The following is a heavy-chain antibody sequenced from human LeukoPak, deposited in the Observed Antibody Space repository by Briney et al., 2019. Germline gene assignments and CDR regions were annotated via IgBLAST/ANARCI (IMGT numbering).Heavy chain of an antibody. D-gene: IGHD1-26*01. V-gene: IGHV1-69*13. CDR2: IIPIFGTA. J-gene: IGHJ3*02. CDR1: GGTFSGYA. CDR3: ARSGSPTYAFDI. Sequence: SVKVSCKASGGTFSGYAISWVRQAPGQGLEWMGGIIPIFGTANYAQKFQGRVTITADESTSTAYMELSSLRSEDTAVYYCARSGSPTYAFDIWGQGTMVTVSS.